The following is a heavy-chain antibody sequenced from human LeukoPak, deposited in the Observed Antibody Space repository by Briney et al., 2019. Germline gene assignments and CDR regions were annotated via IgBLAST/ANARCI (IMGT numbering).Heavy chain of an antibody. J-gene: IGHJ1*01. CDR2: IYHSEST. CDR1: GGSISTYY. V-gene: IGHV4-59*01. D-gene: IGHD6-6*01. Sequence: SESLSLTCTVSGGSISTYYWNWIRQPPGKGLEWIGYIYHSESTNYNPSLQSRVTISVDTSKNQFSLNLSSVTAADTAVYYCARGGAARLHFQIWGQGTLVTVSS. CDR3: ARGGAARLHFQI.